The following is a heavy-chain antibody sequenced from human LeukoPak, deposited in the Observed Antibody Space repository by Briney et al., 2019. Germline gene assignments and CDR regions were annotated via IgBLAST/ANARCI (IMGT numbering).Heavy chain of an antibody. V-gene: IGHV3-30*03. Sequence: GGSLRLSCVASGFTFSSRDWMTWVRQAPGKGLEWVAVISYDGSNKYYADSVKGRFTISRDNSKNTLYLQMNSLRAEDTAVYYCARDRSLYYYMDVWGKGTTVTVSS. CDR2: ISYDGSNK. CDR3: ARDRSLYYYMDV. CDR1: GFTFSSRDW. J-gene: IGHJ6*03. D-gene: IGHD3-16*02.